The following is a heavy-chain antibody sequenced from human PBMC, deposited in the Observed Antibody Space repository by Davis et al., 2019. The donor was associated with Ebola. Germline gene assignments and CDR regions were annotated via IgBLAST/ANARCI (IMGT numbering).Heavy chain of an antibody. V-gene: IGHV3-74*01. CDR3: ARKSQRVRGNPWDYYYYGMDV. J-gene: IGHJ6*02. CDR1: GFTFRTHF. CDR2: INPDGITT. D-gene: IGHD3-10*01. Sequence: GESLKISCAASGFTFRTHFMHWVRQAPGKGLVWVSRINPDGITTFYVNSVKGRFTISRDNAKSTLFLQMNSLGGEDTAVYYCARKSQRVRGNPWDYYYYGMDVWGQGTTVTVSS.